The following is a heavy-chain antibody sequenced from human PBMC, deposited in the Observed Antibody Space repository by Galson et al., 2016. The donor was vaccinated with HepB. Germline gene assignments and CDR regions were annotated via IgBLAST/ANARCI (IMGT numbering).Heavy chain of an antibody. CDR1: GFSVSGKY. V-gene: IGHV3-53*01. J-gene: IGHJ3*02. Sequence: SLRLSCAASGFSVSGKYMSWARQAPGKGLEWVSAIFSGDATYYRDSVKGRFTISRDTSKNTLYLQMNNLRAEDTAIYYCEGDSGPFDIWGQGTMVTVSS. CDR2: IFSGDAT. CDR3: EGDSGPFDI. D-gene: IGHD2-21*01.